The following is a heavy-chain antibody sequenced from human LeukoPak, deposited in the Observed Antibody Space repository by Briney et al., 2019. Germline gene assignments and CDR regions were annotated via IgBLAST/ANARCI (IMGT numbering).Heavy chain of an antibody. J-gene: IGHJ4*02. V-gene: IGHV4-61*02. CDR1: GGSISSGSYY. D-gene: IGHD5-18*01. CDR3: AREGGYSYGWLDY. CDR2: IYTSGST. Sequence: PSETLSLTCTVSGGSISSGSYYWSWIRQPAGKGLEWIGRIYTSGSTNYNPSLKSRVTMSVDTSKNQFSLKLSSVTAADTAVYYCAREGGYSYGWLDYWGQGTLVTVSS.